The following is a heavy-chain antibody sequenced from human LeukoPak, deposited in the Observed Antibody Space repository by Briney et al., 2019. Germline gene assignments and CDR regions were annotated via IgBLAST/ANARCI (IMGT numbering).Heavy chain of an antibody. CDR1: GFSISDYW. J-gene: IGHJ4*02. CDR3: ARIRRGWSQNWDY. D-gene: IGHD6-19*01. V-gene: IGHV3-7*01. Sequence: PGGSLRLSCAASGFSISDYWMYWVRQAPGKGLEWVANIKQDGSEKYYVDSVRGRFTISRDNAKNSLYLQMNSLRAEDTAVYYCARIRRGWSQNWDYWGQGTLVTVSS. CDR2: IKQDGSEK.